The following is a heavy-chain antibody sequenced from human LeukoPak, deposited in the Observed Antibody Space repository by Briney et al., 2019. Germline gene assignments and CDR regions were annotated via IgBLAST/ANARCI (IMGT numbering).Heavy chain of an antibody. V-gene: IGHV4-34*01. CDR1: GGSFSGYY. J-gene: IGHJ4*02. CDR2: INHSGST. CDR3: ARNPYCGGDCYLFDY. D-gene: IGHD2-21*02. Sequence: PSETLSLTCAVYGGSFSGYYWSWIRQPPGKGLEWIGEINHSGSTNYNPSLKSRVTISVDTSKNQFSLKLSSVTAADTAVYYCARNPYCGGDCYLFDYWGQGTLVTVSS.